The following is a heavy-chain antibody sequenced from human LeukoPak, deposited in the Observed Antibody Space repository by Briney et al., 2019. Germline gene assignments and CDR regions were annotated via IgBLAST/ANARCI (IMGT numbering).Heavy chain of an antibody. CDR3: ARDAAYCGGDCPFDY. CDR2: MSPNSGNT. Sequence: ASVKVSCKASGYTFTSYDINWVRQATGQGLEWMGWMSPNSGNTGYVQKFQGRVTMTRNTSISTAYMELSSLRSEDTAVYYCARDAAYCGGDCPFDYWGQGTLVTVSS. CDR1: GYTFTSYD. J-gene: IGHJ4*02. D-gene: IGHD2-21*02. V-gene: IGHV1-8*01.